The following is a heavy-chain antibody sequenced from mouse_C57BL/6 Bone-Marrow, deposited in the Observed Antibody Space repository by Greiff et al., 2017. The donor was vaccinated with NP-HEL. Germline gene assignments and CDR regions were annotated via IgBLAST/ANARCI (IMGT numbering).Heavy chain of an antibody. CDR3: VRRETHWDGFAY. Sequence: EVMLVESGGGLVQPKGSLKLSCAASGFSFNTYAMNWVRQAPGKGLEWVARIRSKSNNYATYYADSVKDRFTISRDDSESMLYLQMNNLKTEDTAMYYCVRRETHWDGFAYWGQGTLVTVSA. CDR2: IRSKSNNYAT. CDR1: GFSFNTYA. J-gene: IGHJ3*01. V-gene: IGHV10-1*01. D-gene: IGHD4-1*01.